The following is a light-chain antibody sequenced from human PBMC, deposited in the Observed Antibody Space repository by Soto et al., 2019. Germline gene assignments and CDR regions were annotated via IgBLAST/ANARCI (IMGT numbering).Light chain of an antibody. J-gene: IGKJ1*01. CDR3: QPYGNSRWT. Sequence: EIVLTQSPGTLSLSPGERATLSCRARQSVSSIYLAWYQQKPGQAPRLLIYGASSRATSIPDRFSGSVSGTDFTLTISRLEPEDCAVSYCQPYGNSRWTFGRATEVEI. V-gene: IGKV3-20*01. CDR2: GAS. CDR1: QSVSSIY.